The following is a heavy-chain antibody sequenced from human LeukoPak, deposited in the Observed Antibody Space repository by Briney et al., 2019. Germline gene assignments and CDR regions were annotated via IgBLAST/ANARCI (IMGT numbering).Heavy chain of an antibody. J-gene: IGHJ6*03. CDR3: ARDGVKVAARPRGYHYYYYMDV. CDR1: GGTFSSYA. D-gene: IGHD6-6*01. Sequence: ASVKVSCKASGGTFSSYAISWVRQAPGQGLEWMGGTIPIFGTANYAQKFQGRVTITADESTSTAYMELSSLRSEDTAVYYCARDGVKVAARPRGYHYYYYMDVWGKGTTVTVSS. V-gene: IGHV1-69*13. CDR2: TIPIFGTA.